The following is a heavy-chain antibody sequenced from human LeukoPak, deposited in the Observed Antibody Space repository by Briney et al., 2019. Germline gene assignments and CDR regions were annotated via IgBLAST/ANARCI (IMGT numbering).Heavy chain of an antibody. CDR1: GCTFSTYW. V-gene: IGHV3-74*01. Sequence: GGSLRLSCAASGCTFSTYWMHWVRQAPGKGLVWVSRISSDGSITGYADSVKGRFTISRDNAKNTLYLQMNSLRAEDTAVYYCARTEYCSPTSCKYASFWGQGTMVTVSS. CDR3: ARTEYCSPTSCKYASF. D-gene: IGHD2-2*01. J-gene: IGHJ3*01. CDR2: ISSDGSIT.